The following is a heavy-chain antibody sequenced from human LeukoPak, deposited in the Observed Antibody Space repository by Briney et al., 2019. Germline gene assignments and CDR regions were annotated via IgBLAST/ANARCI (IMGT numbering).Heavy chain of an antibody. CDR2: INPNSGGT. J-gene: IGHJ4*02. V-gene: IGHV1-2*02. CDR3: ARVGRNMLEVQAARSFDY. D-gene: IGHD2/OR15-2a*01. Sequence: ASVKVSCKASGYTFTGYYMHWVRQAPGQGLEWMGWINPNSGGTNYAQKFQGRVTMTRDTSISTAYVELSRLRSDDTAVYYCARVGRNMLEVQAARSFDYWGQGTLVTVSS. CDR1: GYTFTGYY.